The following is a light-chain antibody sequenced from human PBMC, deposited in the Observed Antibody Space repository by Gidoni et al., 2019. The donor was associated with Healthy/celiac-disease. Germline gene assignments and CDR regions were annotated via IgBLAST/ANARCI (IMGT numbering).Light chain of an antibody. Sequence: QSALTQPASVSAPPGQSITISCTGTSSDVGGYNYVSWYQQPPGKAPKLMIYDVSKRPAGVSNRFSGSKSGNTASLTISGLQAEDEADYYCSSYTSSSTRVFGGGTKLTVL. CDR2: DVS. CDR1: SSDVGGYNY. CDR3: SSYTSSSTRV. V-gene: IGLV2-14*01. J-gene: IGLJ2*01.